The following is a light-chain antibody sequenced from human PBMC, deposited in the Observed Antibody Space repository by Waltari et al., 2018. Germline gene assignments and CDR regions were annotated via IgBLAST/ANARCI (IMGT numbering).Light chain of an antibody. Sequence: QSALTQPPPASGSPGQSVTLPCTGTSRHVGAYNFVSWFQHHPGKAPQPIVFAVSKRPSGVPDRFSGSKSGNTASLTVSGLQAEDEADYYCTSYAGSNHNYVVFGGGTKVTVL. CDR3: TSYAGSNHNYVV. V-gene: IGLV2-8*01. CDR2: AVS. J-gene: IGLJ2*01. CDR1: SRHVGAYNF.